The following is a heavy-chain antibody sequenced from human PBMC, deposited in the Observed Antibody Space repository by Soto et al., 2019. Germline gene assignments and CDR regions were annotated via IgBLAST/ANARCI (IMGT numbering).Heavy chain of an antibody. V-gene: IGHV1-18*04. CDR2: ISAYNGNR. CDR1: GYAFSSYG. D-gene: IGHD3-16*02. CDR3: ARVDGGVIPGPCDI. J-gene: IGHJ3*02. Sequence: QVQLVQSGPEGKKPGASVNVSCKTSGYAFSSYGITSVRQAPGQGLEWMGWISAYNGNRNYAQKFQDRVTMTTDTSTSVAYMELRGLRSDDTAVYYCARVDGGVIPGPCDIWGQGTTVTVSA.